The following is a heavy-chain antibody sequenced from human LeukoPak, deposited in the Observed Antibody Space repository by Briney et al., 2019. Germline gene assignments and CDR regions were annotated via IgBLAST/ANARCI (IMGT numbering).Heavy chain of an antibody. D-gene: IGHD3-9*01. CDR2: ISRSGSTI. V-gene: IGHV3-48*03. Sequence: PGLALTLSRAASVFTFSRYEMNWVRQAPGKGLEWTSYISRSGSTIYHAVYVKARFTISRDNAKNSLHLQTNSLSADDTDHCYCSRDSLEASLYYFEYWGQGTLVTVSS. CDR3: SRDSLEASLYYFEY. J-gene: IGHJ4*02. CDR1: VFTFSRYE.